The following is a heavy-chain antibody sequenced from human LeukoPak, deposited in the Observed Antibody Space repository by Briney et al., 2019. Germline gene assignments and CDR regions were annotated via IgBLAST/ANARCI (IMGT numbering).Heavy chain of an antibody. CDR2: IIPIFGTA. CDR3: AREGPDYSSGSLGY. Sequence: GASVKVSCKASGGTFSSYAISWVRQAPGQGLEWMGGIIPIFGTANYAQKFQGRVTITADESTSTAYMELSSLRSEDTAVYYCAREGPDYSSGSLGYWGQGTLVTVSS. V-gene: IGHV1-69*01. J-gene: IGHJ4*02. CDR1: GGTFSSYA. D-gene: IGHD6-19*01.